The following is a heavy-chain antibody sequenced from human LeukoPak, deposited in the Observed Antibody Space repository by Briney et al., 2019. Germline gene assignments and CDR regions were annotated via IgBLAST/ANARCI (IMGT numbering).Heavy chain of an antibody. CDR3: ARSIIVVVTATLKWFDP. J-gene: IGHJ5*02. D-gene: IGHD2-15*01. CDR2: IRYDGGNK. Sequence: GGSLRLSCAASGFTFSSYGMHWVRQAPGKGLEWVAFIRYDGGNKYYADSVRGRFTISRDNSKNTLYLQMNSLRAEDTAVYYCARSIIVVVTATLKWFDPWGQGTLVTVSS. CDR1: GFTFSSYG. V-gene: IGHV3-30*02.